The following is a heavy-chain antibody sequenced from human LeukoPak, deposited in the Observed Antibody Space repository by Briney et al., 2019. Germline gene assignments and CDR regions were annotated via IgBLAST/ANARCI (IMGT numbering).Heavy chain of an antibody. V-gene: IGHV4-34*01. J-gene: IGHJ3*02. Sequence: NASETLSLTCAVYGGSFSGYYWSWIRQPPGKGLEWIGEINHSGSTNYNPSLKSRVTISVDTSKNQFSLKLSSVTAADTAVYYCARQRRWGYAFDIWGQGTMVTVSS. CDR3: ARQRRWGYAFDI. D-gene: IGHD7-27*01. CDR1: GGSFSGYY. CDR2: INHSGST.